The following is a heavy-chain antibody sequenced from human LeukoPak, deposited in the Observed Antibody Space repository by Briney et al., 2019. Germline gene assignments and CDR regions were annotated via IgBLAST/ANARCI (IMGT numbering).Heavy chain of an antibody. Sequence: PGGSLRLFCAASGFTFNTAYMSWLRQTPGKGLGWVGRLKSRSQGGTADYAAPVKGRFTISRDDSKNTLYLQMNSLKIEDTGVYYCATDRNWFDPWGQGTLVTVSS. J-gene: IGHJ5*02. CDR1: GFTFNTAY. CDR3: ATDRNWFDP. V-gene: IGHV3-15*01. CDR2: LKSRSQGGTA.